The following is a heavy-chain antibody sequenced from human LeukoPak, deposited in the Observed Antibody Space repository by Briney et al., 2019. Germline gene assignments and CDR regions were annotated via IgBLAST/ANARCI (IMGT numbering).Heavy chain of an antibody. V-gene: IGHV4-59*08. Sequence: SETLSLTCTVSGGSISSYYWSWIRQPPGKGLEWIGYIYYSGSTNYNPSLKSRVTISVDTSKNQFSLKLSSATAADTAVYYCARSGGDYGGVVGSFDYWGQGTLVTVSS. CDR1: GGSISSYY. J-gene: IGHJ4*02. D-gene: IGHD4-23*01. CDR2: IYYSGST. CDR3: ARSGGDYGGVVGSFDY.